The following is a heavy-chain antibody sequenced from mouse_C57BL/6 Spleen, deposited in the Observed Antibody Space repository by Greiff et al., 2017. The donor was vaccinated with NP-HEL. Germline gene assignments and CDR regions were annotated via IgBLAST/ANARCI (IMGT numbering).Heavy chain of an antibody. Sequence: QVHVKQPGAELVRPGTSVKLSCKASGYTFTSYWMHWVKQRPGQGLEWIGVIDPSDSYTNYNQKFKGKATLTVDTSSSTAYMQLSSLTSEDSAVYYCVRMDYWGQGTSVTVSS. V-gene: IGHV1-59*01. CDR2: IDPSDSYT. CDR3: VRMDY. CDR1: GYTFTSYW. J-gene: IGHJ4*01.